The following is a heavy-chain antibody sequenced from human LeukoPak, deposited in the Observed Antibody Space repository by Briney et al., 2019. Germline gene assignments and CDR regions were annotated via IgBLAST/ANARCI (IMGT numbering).Heavy chain of an antibody. Sequence: PGGSLRLSCAASGFTFSSYAMSWVRQAPGKGLEWVSAISGSGASTYYADSVKGRFTISRDNSKNTLYLQMNSLRAEDTAVYYCVSPPPGYCSSTTDCYFEYWGQGTLVTVSS. D-gene: IGHD2-2*01. V-gene: IGHV3-23*01. CDR2: ISGSGAST. J-gene: IGHJ4*02. CDR1: GFTFSSYA. CDR3: VSPPPGYCSSTTDCYFEY.